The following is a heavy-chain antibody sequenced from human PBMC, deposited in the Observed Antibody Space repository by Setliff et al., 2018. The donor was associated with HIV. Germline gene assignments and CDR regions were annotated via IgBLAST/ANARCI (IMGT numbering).Heavy chain of an antibody. Sequence: SETLSLTCAVYGGSFSGYYWSWIRQPPGKGLEWIGEINHSGSTNYNPSLKSRVTISVDNSKNTLYLEMNSLRVEDTAVYYCVRTIGNWGPGNHWGQGTLVTVSS. CDR2: INHSGST. D-gene: IGHD3-10*01. V-gene: IGHV4-34*01. CDR3: VRTIGNWGPGNH. J-gene: IGHJ5*02. CDR1: GGSFSGYY.